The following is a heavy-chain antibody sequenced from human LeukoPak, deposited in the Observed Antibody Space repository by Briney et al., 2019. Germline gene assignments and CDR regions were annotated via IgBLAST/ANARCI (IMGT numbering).Heavy chain of an antibody. Sequence: SETLSLTCAVYGGSFSGYYWSWIRQPPGKGLEWIGEINHSGSTNYNPSLKSRVTISVDTSKNQFSLKLRSVTAADTAVYYCARGDDNGDYEAIDWGQGTLDTVSS. CDR2: INHSGST. CDR1: GGSFSGYY. V-gene: IGHV4-34*01. CDR3: ARGDDNGDYEAID. D-gene: IGHD4-17*01. J-gene: IGHJ4*02.